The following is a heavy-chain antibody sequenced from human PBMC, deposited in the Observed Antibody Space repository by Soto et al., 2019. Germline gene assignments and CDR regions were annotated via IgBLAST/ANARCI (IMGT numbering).Heavy chain of an antibody. J-gene: IGHJ6*02. CDR3: ARGLLYDFWSGYLNVPRYYYYYGMDV. Sequence: GGSLRLSCAASGFTFSSYAMHWVRQAPGKGLEWVAVISYDGSNKYYADSVKGRFTISRDNSKNTLYLQMNSLRAEDTAVYYCARGLLYDFWSGYLNVPRYYYYYGMDVWGQGTTVTVSS. D-gene: IGHD3-3*01. CDR2: ISYDGSNK. V-gene: IGHV3-30-3*01. CDR1: GFTFSSYA.